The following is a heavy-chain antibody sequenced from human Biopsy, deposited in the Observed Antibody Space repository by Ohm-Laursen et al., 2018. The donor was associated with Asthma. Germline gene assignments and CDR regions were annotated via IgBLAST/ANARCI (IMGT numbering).Heavy chain of an antibody. V-gene: IGHV4-34*01. D-gene: IGHD6-6*01. CDR1: PGSFSGFF. CDR3: ARAVSSSSYWYFDL. CDR2: TNERGVT. Sequence: SETLSLTCDVYPGSFSGFFWTWICQSPGKGLEWIGETNERGVTNNNPSLKSRVIISADTSKSHFSLKVTSVTAADTSVYYCARAVSSSSYWYFDLWGRGDLVTVSS. J-gene: IGHJ2*01.